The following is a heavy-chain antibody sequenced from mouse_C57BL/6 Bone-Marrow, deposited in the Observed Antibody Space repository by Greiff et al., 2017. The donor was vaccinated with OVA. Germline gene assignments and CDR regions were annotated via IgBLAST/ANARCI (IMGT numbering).Heavy chain of an antibody. CDR1: GFTFSSYA. D-gene: IGHD1-1*01. V-gene: IGHV5-4*01. CDR2: ISDGGSYT. CDR3: ARELGYYGSIFAY. J-gene: IGHJ3*01. Sequence: DVKLVESGGGLVKPGGSLKLSCAASGFTFSSYAMSWVRQTPEKRLEWVATISDGGSYTYYPDNVKGRFTISRDNAKNNLYLQMSHLKSEDTAMYYCARELGYYGSIFAYWGQGTLVTVSA.